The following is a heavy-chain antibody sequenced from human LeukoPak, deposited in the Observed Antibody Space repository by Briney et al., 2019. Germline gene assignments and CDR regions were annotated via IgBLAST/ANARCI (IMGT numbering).Heavy chain of an antibody. J-gene: IGHJ4*02. CDR3: ARNVRGGSTYLDY. CDR2: IYSSGAT. Sequence: SETLSLTCTVSGGSISNYFWTWIRQPAGKGLEWLGRIYSSGATNYNPSLKSRVFMSVDTSKNQFSLKLTSVTAADTAVYFCARNVRGGSTYLDYWGQGTLVTVSS. CDR1: GGSISNYF. V-gene: IGHV4-4*07. D-gene: IGHD3-16*01.